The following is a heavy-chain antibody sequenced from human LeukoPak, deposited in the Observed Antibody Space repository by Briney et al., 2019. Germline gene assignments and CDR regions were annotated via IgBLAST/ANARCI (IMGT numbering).Heavy chain of an antibody. CDR3: AKGREQQLVLTPFDY. CDR1: GVTFSSYG. D-gene: IGHD6-13*01. CDR2: ISYDGSNK. Sequence: PGGSLRLSCAASGVTFSSYGMHWVRQAPGKGLEWVAVISYDGSNKYYADSVKGRFTISRDNSKNTLYLQMNSLRAEDTAVYNCAKGREQQLVLTPFDYWGQGTLVTVSS. V-gene: IGHV3-30*18. J-gene: IGHJ4*02.